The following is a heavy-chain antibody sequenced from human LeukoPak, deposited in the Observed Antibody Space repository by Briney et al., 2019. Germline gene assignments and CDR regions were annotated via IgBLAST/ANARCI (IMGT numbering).Heavy chain of an antibody. CDR3: AREGRFLLKRNWFDP. Sequence: ASVKVSCKASGYTFTGYYMHWVRQAPGQGLEWMGWINPNSGGTNYAQKFQGRVTMTRDTSISTAYMELRSLRSDDTAVYYCAREGRFLLKRNWFDPWGQGTLVTVSS. V-gene: IGHV1-2*02. CDR2: INPNSGGT. D-gene: IGHD3-3*01. CDR1: GYTFTGYY. J-gene: IGHJ5*02.